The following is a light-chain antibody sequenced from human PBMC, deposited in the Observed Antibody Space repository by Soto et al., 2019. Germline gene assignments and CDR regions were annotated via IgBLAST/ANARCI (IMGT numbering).Light chain of an antibody. Sequence: QSVLTQPASVSGSPGQSITISCTGTSSDVGGYDYVSWYQHHPGKAPKLMIYDVTNRPSGVSIRFSGSKSGNTASLTISGLQAEDEADYYCCSYTSSSTLHVVFGGGTKLTVL. J-gene: IGLJ2*01. V-gene: IGLV2-14*03. CDR1: SSDVGGYDY. CDR2: DVT. CDR3: CSYTSSSTLHVV.